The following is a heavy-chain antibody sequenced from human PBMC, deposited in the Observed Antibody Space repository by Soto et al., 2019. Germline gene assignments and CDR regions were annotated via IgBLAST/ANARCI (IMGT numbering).Heavy chain of an antibody. V-gene: IGHV4-38-2*01. CDR3: ARVTPRYSYGYLGYGMDV. CDR1: VYSISIGYY. CDR2: IYHSGST. D-gene: IGHD5-18*01. Sequence: PSETLSLTCAFSVYSISIGYYWGWIRQPPVKGLEWIGSIYHSGSTYYNPSLKSRVTISVDTSKNQFSLKLSSVTAADTAVYYCARVTPRYSYGYLGYGMDVWGQGTTVTVSS. J-gene: IGHJ6*01.